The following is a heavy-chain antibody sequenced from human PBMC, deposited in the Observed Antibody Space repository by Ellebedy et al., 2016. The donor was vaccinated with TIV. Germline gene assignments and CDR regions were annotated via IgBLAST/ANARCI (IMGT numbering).Heavy chain of an antibody. CDR3: ARYSSSSYYFYYMDV. V-gene: IGHV1-69*05. CDR1: GYTFPSYA. Sequence: SVKVSCXASGYTFPSYAISWVRQAPGQGLEWMGGFIPIVGTEKYAQKFQGRVTMTTDESTSTAYMELSGLRSEDTAIYYCARYSSSSYYFYYMDVWGKGTTVTVSS. CDR2: FIPIVGTE. J-gene: IGHJ6*03. D-gene: IGHD6-6*01.